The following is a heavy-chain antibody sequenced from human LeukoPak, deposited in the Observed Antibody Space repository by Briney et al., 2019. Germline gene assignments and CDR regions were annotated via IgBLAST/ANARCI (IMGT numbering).Heavy chain of an antibody. D-gene: IGHD5-12*01. CDR3: ARDPYSGYDRSLDV. CDR2: INGDGSST. J-gene: IGHJ6*02. V-gene: IGHV3-74*01. CDR1: GFTFSSYW. Sequence: GGSLRLSCAASGFTFSSYWMHWVRQAPGKGMVWVSRINGDGSSTNYADSVRGRFTISRDNAKNTLYLQMNSLRAEDTAVFYCARDPYSGYDRSLDVWGQGTTVTVSS.